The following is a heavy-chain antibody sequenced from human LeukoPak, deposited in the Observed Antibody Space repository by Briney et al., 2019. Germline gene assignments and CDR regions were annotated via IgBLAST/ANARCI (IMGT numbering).Heavy chain of an antibody. CDR1: GITLSNYG. CDR3: AKRGVVIRVILVGFHKEAYYFDS. Sequence: SGGSLRLSCAVSGITLSNYGMSWVRQAPGKGLEWVAGISGSGGTTNYADSVKGRLTISRDNPKNTLFLHMNSLRAEDTAVYFCAKRGVVIRVILVGFHKEAYYFDSWGQGALVTVSS. D-gene: IGHD3-22*01. V-gene: IGHV3-23*01. CDR2: ISGSGGTT. J-gene: IGHJ4*02.